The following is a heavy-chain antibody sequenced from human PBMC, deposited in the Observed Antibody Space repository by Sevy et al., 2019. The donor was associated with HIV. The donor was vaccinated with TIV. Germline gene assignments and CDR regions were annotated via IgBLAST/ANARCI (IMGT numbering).Heavy chain of an antibody. D-gene: IGHD6-19*01. V-gene: IGHV3-30*18. CDR2: ISYDGSNK. J-gene: IGHJ5*02. CDR1: GFNFSSYG. Sequence: GGSLRLSCAASGFNFSSYGMHWVRQAPGKGLDWVTVISYDGSNKYYADSVKGRFTISRDNSKNTLYLQMNSLRVEDTAVYYCAKGGQWLVRDWFDPWGHGTLVTVSS. CDR3: AKGGQWLVRDWFDP.